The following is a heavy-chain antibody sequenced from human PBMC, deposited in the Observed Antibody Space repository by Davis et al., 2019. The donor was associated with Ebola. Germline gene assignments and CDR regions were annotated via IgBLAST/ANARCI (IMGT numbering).Heavy chain of an antibody. Sequence: SLKISCAASGFTFDDYAIHWVRQAPGKGLEWVSGISWNSNNIGYADSVKGRFTISRDNAKNSLYLQMNSLRTEDMALYYCAKGVQYYYDNSGFDYWGQGILVTVSS. CDR1: GFTFDDYA. V-gene: IGHV3-9*03. CDR3: AKGVQYYYDNSGFDY. D-gene: IGHD3-22*01. J-gene: IGHJ4*02. CDR2: ISWNSNNI.